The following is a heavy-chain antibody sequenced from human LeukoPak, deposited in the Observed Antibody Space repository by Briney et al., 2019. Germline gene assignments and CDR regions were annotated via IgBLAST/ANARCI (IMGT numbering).Heavy chain of an antibody. J-gene: IGHJ3*02. Sequence: SETLSLTCTVSGGSISSYYWSWIRQPPGKGLGWIGYIYYSGSTNYNPSLKSRVTISVDTSKNQFSLKLSSVTAADTAVYYCARGDGYNLRAFDIWGQGTMVTVSS. CDR2: IYYSGST. D-gene: IGHD5-24*01. V-gene: IGHV4-59*08. CDR1: GGSISSYY. CDR3: ARGDGYNLRAFDI.